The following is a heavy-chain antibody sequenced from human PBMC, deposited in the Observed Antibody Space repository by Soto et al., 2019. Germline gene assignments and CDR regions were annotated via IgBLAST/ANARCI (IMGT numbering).Heavy chain of an antibody. CDR3: AGSYKVGEHWLVRGGDY. Sequence: QVQLVESGGGVVQPGRSLRLSCAASGFTFSSYAMHWVRQAPGKGLEWVAVISYDGSNKYYADSVKGRFTISRDNSKNTLYLQMNSLRAEDTAVYYCAGSYKVGEHWLVRGGDYWGQGRLVTVSS. D-gene: IGHD6-19*01. J-gene: IGHJ4*02. V-gene: IGHV3-30-3*01. CDR2: ISYDGSNK. CDR1: GFTFSSYA.